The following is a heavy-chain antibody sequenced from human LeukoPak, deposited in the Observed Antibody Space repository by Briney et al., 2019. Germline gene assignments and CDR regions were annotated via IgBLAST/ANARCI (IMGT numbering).Heavy chain of an antibody. CDR3: ARGRSYSSSWYGLRFDP. CDR2: MNPNSGNT. CDR1: GYTFTSYD. Sequence: ASVKVSCKASGYTFTSYDINWVRQATGQGLEWMGWMNPNSGNTGYAQKFQGRVTMTRNTSISTAYMELSSLRSEDTAVYYCARGRSYSSSWYGLRFDPWGQGTLVTVSS. J-gene: IGHJ5*02. D-gene: IGHD6-13*01. V-gene: IGHV1-8*01.